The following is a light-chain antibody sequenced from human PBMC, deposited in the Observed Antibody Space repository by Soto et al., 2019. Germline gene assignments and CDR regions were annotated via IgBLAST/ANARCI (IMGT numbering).Light chain of an antibody. CDR1: QSVSSSY. CDR3: QQHGSSPIT. Sequence: EIVLTQSPGNLSLSPGERATLSCRASQSVSSSYLAWYQQKHGQAPRLLMYGASSRATGIPDRFSGSGSGTDFTLTISRLEPEDFAVYYCQQHGSSPITFGQGTRLESK. CDR2: GAS. J-gene: IGKJ5*01. V-gene: IGKV3-20*01.